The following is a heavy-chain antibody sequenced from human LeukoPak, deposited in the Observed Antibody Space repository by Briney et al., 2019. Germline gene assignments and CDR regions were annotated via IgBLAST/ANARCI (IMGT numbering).Heavy chain of an antibody. J-gene: IGHJ6*02. V-gene: IGHV3-23*01. CDR3: AKYRVTAIRSHYYYYGMDV. CDR2: ISGSGGST. D-gene: IGHD2-21*02. Sequence: GGSLRLSCAASGFTFSSYAMSWVRQAPGKGLEWVSAISGSGGSTYYADSVKGRFTISRDNSKNTLYLQMNSLRAEDTAVYYCAKYRVTAIRSHYYYYGMDVWSQGTTVTVSS. CDR1: GFTFSSYA.